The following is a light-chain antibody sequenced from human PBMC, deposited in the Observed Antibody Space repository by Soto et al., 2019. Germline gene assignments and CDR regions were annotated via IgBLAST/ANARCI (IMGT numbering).Light chain of an antibody. Sequence: DIQMTQSPSTLSASVGDRVTITCRASQTISDWLAWYQQTPGKAPKLLIYRASTLESGVPSRFSGSRSGTQFTLTISSLQPDEFATYYCQQYNISPLTFGGGTKLEVK. CDR3: QQYNISPLT. V-gene: IGKV1-5*03. CDR1: QTISDW. CDR2: RAS. J-gene: IGKJ4*01.